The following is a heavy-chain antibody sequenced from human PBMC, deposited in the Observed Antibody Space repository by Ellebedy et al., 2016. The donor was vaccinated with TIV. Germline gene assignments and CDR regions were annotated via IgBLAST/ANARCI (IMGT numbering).Heavy chain of an antibody. Sequence: GESLKISCKGSGYSFTSYWIGWVRQMPGKGLEWMGIIYPVDSDTRYSPSFQGQVTISADKSSSTAYLQWRSLKASDTAMYYCAKSTDYYFDYWGQGTLVTVSS. CDR1: GYSFTSYW. D-gene: IGHD3/OR15-3a*01. CDR3: AKSTDYYFDY. J-gene: IGHJ4*02. CDR2: IYPVDSDT. V-gene: IGHV5-51*01.